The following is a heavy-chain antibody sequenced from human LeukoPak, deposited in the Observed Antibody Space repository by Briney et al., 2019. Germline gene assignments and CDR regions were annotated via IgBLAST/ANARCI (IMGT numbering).Heavy chain of an antibody. CDR2: IIPILGIA. D-gene: IGHD3-22*01. CDR1: GGTFSSYA. J-gene: IGHJ4*02. Sequence: LVKVFCKASGGTFSSYAISWVRQAPGQGLEWMGRIIPILGIANYAQKFQGRVTITADKSTSTAYMELSSLRSEDTAVYYCATSYYYDSSGYYYVDYWGQGTLVTVSS. V-gene: IGHV1-69*04. CDR3: ATSYYYDSSGYYYVDY.